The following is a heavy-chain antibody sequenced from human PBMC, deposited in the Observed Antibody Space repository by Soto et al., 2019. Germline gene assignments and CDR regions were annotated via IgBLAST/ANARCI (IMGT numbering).Heavy chain of an antibody. CDR3: ARDGVVAATPYYYYYGMDV. CDR1: GFTFSSYG. Sequence: PGGSLRLSCAASGFTFSSYGMHWVRQDPGKGLEWVAVIWYYGSNKYYADSVKGRFTISRDNSKNTLYLQMNSLRAEDTAVYYCARDGVVAATPYYYYYGMDVWGNETTLTGSS. D-gene: IGHD2-15*01. CDR2: IWYYGSNK. V-gene: IGHV3-33*01. J-gene: IGHJ6*04.